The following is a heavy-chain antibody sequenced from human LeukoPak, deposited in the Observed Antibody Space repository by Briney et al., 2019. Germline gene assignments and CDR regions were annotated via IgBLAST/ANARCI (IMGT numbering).Heavy chain of an antibody. CDR3: ARLCIVGTKSAFDI. Sequence: GGSLRLSCAASGFTFSSYEMNWVRQAPGKGLEWVSYISSSGSTIYYADSVKGRFTISRDNAKNSLYLQMNSLRAEDTAVYYCARLCIVGTKSAFDIWGQGTMVTVPS. CDR2: ISSSGSTI. V-gene: IGHV3-48*03. CDR1: GFTFSSYE. D-gene: IGHD1-26*01. J-gene: IGHJ3*02.